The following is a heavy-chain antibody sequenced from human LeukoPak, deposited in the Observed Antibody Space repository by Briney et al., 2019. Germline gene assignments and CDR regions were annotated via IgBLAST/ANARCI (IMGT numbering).Heavy chain of an antibody. CDR1: GASIGSRGYY. CDR3: AKARDVCGGGCPEVANWFDP. Sequence: SETLSLTCTVSGASIGSRGYYWTWIRQHPGKGLEWIGYISHSGNTYYNPSLKNRVIISPDTSNNHFSLRLNSVTAADTAVYYCAKARDVCGGGCPEVANWFDPWGQGTLVTVSS. J-gene: IGHJ5*02. V-gene: IGHV4-31*03. D-gene: IGHD2-21*02. CDR2: ISHSGNT.